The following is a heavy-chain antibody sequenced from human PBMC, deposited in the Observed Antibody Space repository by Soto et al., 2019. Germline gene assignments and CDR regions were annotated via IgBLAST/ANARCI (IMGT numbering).Heavy chain of an antibody. D-gene: IGHD6-6*01. CDR3: ARDRPAARSYYGMDV. V-gene: IGHV3-30-3*01. J-gene: IGHJ6*02. CDR1: GFTFSSYA. Sequence: QVQLVESGGGVVQPGRSLRLSCAASGFTFSSYAMHWVRQAPGKGLEWVAVISYDGSNKYYADSVKGRFTISRDNSKNTLYLQMNSLRAEDTAVYYCARDRPAARSYYGMDVWGQGTKVTVSS. CDR2: ISYDGSNK.